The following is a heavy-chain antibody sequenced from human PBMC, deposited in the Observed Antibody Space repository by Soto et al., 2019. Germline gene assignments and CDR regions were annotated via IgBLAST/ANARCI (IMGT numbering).Heavy chain of an antibody. CDR3: ARQGTSTKYYTMDV. CDR1: GFTFSTYS. J-gene: IGHJ6*02. V-gene: IGHV3-21*01. CDR2: ISSSSSATYI. D-gene: IGHD2-2*01. Sequence: PGGSLRLSCAGSGFTFSTYSMDWARQAPGKGLEWVSSISSSSSATYINYADSVKGRFTISRDNAQNSLYLQMNSLRPEDTAVYYCARQGTSTKYYTMDVWGQGTTVTVYS.